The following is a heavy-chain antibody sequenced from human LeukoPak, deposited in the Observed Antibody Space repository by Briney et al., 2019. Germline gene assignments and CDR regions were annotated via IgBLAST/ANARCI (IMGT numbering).Heavy chain of an antibody. D-gene: IGHD1-26*01. CDR1: GGSISSRSYY. CDR3: ARLWGATHFDY. J-gene: IGHJ4*02. Sequence: SETLSLTCTVSGGSISSRSYYWGWIRQPPGKGLEWIGSIYYSGSTYYNPSLKSRVTISADTSKNQSSLNLSSVIAADTAVYYCARLWGATHFDYWGQGTLVTVSS. V-gene: IGHV4-39*01. CDR2: IYYSGST.